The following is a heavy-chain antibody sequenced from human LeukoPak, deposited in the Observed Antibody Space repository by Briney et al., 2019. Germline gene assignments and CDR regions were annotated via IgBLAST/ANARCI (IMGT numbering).Heavy chain of an antibody. D-gene: IGHD6-19*01. CDR1: GFTFSSYS. CDR3: AKDLSYTSGSSDY. J-gene: IGHJ4*02. CDR2: INGDNT. V-gene: IGHV3-23*01. Sequence: GGSLRLSCAASGFTFSSYSMNWVRQAPGKGLEWVSTINGDNTYSADSVKGRITFSRDNSKNTLSLQLRSLRAEDTAVYYCAKDLSYTSGSSDYWGQGTLVTVSS.